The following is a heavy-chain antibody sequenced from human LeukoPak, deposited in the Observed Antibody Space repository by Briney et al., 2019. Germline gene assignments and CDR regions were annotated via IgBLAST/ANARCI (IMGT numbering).Heavy chain of an antibody. Sequence: GGSLRLSCAASGFSLSSYGMSWVRQAPGKGLEWVSAISGSGFSTYYADSVKGRFTISRDSSTNTLSLQMNSLRAEDTAVYYCAKDNEYYDLLTAYAIDVWGQGTTVTVSS. V-gene: IGHV3-23*01. CDR2: ISGSGFST. CDR3: AKDNEYYDLLTAYAIDV. CDR1: GFSLSSYG. D-gene: IGHD3-9*01. J-gene: IGHJ6*02.